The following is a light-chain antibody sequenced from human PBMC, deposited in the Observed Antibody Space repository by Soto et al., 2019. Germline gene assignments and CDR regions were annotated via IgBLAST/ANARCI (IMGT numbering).Light chain of an antibody. J-gene: IGKJ1*01. CDR1: QTVLYSPNNKNY. CDR2: WAS. V-gene: IGKV4-1*01. Sequence: DIVMTQSPDSLAVSLGERATINCKSSQTVLYSPNNKNYLAWYQQKPRQPPKLLISWASTRESGVPDRFSGSGSGTEFTLTVGSLQAEDGAVYYCQQYYTTPRTFGQGTTVEIK. CDR3: QQYYTTPRT.